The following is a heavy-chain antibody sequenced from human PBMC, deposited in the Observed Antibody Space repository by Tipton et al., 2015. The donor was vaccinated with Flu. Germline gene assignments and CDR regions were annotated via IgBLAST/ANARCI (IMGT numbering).Heavy chain of an antibody. D-gene: IGHD3-16*02. V-gene: IGHV3-74*01. J-gene: IGHJ6*02. CDR3: ARDRFDYVWGSYRKSGGLDL. Sequence: SLRLSCAASGFAFSSYWMLWVRQAPGKGLVWVSRIKSDGSSPSYADSVKGRFTISRDNAKNTLYLQMNSLRAEDTAVYYCARDRFDYVWGSYRKSGGLDLWGQGTTVTVSS. CDR1: GFAFSSYW. CDR2: IKSDGSSP.